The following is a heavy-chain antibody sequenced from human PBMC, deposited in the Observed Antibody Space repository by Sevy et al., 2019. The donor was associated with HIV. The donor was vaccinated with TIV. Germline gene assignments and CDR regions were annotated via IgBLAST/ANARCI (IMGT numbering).Heavy chain of an antibody. CDR3: AREIPDYVSGYYSVDAFDV. CDR1: GGSFSNFP. Sequence: ASVKVSCKASGGSFSNFPVSWVRHAPGQGLEWMGMIISKFGTTDYAQKFQGRVTITADESTTTAYMELTSLRSEDTAVYYCAREIPDYVSGYYSVDAFDVWGQGTKVTVSS. D-gene: IGHD3-22*01. CDR2: IISKFGTT. J-gene: IGHJ3*01. V-gene: IGHV1-69*13.